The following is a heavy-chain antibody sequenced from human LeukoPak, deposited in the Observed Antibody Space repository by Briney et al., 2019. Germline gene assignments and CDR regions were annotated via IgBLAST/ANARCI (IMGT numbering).Heavy chain of an antibody. CDR1: GGSISSYY. J-gene: IGHJ4*02. V-gene: IGHV4-59*01. D-gene: IGHD1-26*01. CDR2: IYYSGST. Sequence: SXXLSLTCTVSGGSISSYYWGWIRQPPGKGLEWIGYIYYSGSTNYNPSLKSRVTISVDTSKNQFSLKLSSVTAADTAVYYCARSGGSYSAHFDYWGQGTLVTVSS. CDR3: ARSGGSYSAHFDY.